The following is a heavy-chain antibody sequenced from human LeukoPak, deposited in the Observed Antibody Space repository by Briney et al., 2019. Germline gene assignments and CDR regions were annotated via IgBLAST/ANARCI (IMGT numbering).Heavy chain of an antibody. J-gene: IGHJ4*02. D-gene: IGHD3-22*01. CDR1: GFTFSSYA. CDR2: IKSKTDGGTT. V-gene: IGHV3-15*01. Sequence: GGSLRLSCAASGFTFSSYAMSWVRQAPGKGLEWVGRIKSKTDGGTTDYAAPVNGRFTISRDDSKNTLYLQMNSLKTEDTAVYYCTTDRPVYYYDSSGYFDYWGQGTLVTVSS. CDR3: TTDRPVYYYDSSGYFDY.